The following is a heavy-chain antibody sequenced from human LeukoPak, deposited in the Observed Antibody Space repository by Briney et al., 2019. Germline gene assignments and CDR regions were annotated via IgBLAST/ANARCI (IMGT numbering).Heavy chain of an antibody. Sequence: PGGSLRLSCAASGFTFSDYYMSWIRQAPGKGLEWVSYISSSGSTIYYADSVKGRFTISRDNAKNSLYLQMNSLRAEDTAVYYCARESRDGFGEPLGCFDYWGQGTLVTVSS. D-gene: IGHD3-10*01. V-gene: IGHV3-11*01. CDR1: GFTFSDYY. CDR2: ISSSGSTI. J-gene: IGHJ4*02. CDR3: ARESRDGFGEPLGCFDY.